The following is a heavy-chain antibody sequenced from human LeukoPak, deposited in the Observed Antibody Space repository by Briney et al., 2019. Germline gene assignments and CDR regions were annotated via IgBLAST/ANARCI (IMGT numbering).Heavy chain of an antibody. V-gene: IGHV3-21*04. D-gene: IGHD7-27*01. J-gene: IGHJ4*02. CDR3: ARDLAWGAFDY. CDR2: ISRSSNYI. Sequence: GGSLRLSCAASGFTFSSYSMNWLRQAPGKGLEWVSSISRSSNYIYYADSVKGRFTISRDNAKNSLYLQMNSLRVEDTAVYYCARDLAWGAFDYWGQGTLVTVSS. CDR1: GFTFSSYS.